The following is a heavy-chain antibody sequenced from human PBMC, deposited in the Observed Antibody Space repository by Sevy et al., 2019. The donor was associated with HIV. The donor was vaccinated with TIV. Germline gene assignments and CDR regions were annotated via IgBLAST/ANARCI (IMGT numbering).Heavy chain of an antibody. J-gene: IGHJ6*02. D-gene: IGHD2-2*01. V-gene: IGHV1-8*01. Sequence: ASVKVSCKASGYSLNSYDINWVRQATGQGLEWMGWMNPDSGRRGYAPKFQGRVTMTTDPSKGTAYMELRGLRSDDSAVYYCARADLDSTTFFYYYGLDVWGQWTTVTVSS. CDR3: ARADLDSTTFFYYYGLDV. CDR2: MNPDSGRR. CDR1: GYSLNSYD.